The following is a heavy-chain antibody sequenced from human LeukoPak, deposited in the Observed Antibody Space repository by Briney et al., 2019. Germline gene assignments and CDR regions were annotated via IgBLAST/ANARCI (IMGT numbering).Heavy chain of an antibody. Sequence: ASVTVSCKASGYTFIDYGVSWVRQAPGQGLEWMGWISTYNGHTYYAQKLQGRVTMTTDTSTSTAYMELRSLRSDDTAVYYCARDAAAAGPFDYWGQGTLVTVSS. V-gene: IGHV1-18*01. D-gene: IGHD6-13*01. CDR3: ARDAAAAGPFDY. CDR1: GYTFIDYG. J-gene: IGHJ4*02. CDR2: ISTYNGHT.